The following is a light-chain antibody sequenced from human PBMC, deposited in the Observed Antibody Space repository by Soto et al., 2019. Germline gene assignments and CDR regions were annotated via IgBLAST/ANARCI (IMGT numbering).Light chain of an antibody. CDR3: LQHCSYPLT. Sequence: DIQMTQSPSSVSASVGDRVTITCRASQGVKTDLGWYQQKPGKAPKRLIYAASRLQSGVPSRFSGSGSGTEFTLTISSLQPEDFASYYCLQHCSYPLTFGGGTKVDIK. CDR2: AAS. CDR1: QGVKTD. J-gene: IGKJ4*01. V-gene: IGKV1-17*01.